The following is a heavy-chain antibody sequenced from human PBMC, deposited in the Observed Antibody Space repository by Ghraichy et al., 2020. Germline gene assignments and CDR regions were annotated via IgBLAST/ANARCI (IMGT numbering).Heavy chain of an antibody. Sequence: GSLNISCAASGFRFSSYEMNWVRQAPGKGLEWIAFIRTDGETTFYGDSVRGRFTISRDNARNSLYLQMNSLRVEDTAVYYCARDRPVASADYWGQGTLVTVSS. J-gene: IGHJ4*02. V-gene: IGHV3-48*03. CDR2: IRTDGETT. CDR3: ARDRPVASADY. CDR1: GFRFSSYE. D-gene: IGHD4-23*01.